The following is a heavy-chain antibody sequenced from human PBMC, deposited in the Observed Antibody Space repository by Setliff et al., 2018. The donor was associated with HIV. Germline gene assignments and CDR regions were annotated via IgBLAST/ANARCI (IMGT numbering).Heavy chain of an antibody. Sequence: SETLSLTCAVYGGSFSGYYWSWIRQPPGKGLEWIGEINHGGSTDSNPSLKSRVTISVDTSKNQFSLNLTSVTAADTAVYYCARVASYDFWSGYLHMDVWGKGTTVTVSS. V-gene: IGHV4-34*01. D-gene: IGHD3-3*01. J-gene: IGHJ6*03. CDR2: INHGGST. CDR1: GGSFSGYY. CDR3: ARVASYDFWSGYLHMDV.